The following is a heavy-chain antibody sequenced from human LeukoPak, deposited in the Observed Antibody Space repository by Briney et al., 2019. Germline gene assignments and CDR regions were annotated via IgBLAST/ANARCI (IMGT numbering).Heavy chain of an antibody. CDR2: ISWNRGSI. D-gene: IGHD2-2*01. Sequence: GGSLRLSCAASGFTFDDYAMHWVRQAPGKGLEWVSGISWNRGSIGYADSVKGRFTISRDNAKNSLYLQMNSLRAEDTALYYCAKDSYANYYYGMDVWGQGTTVTVSS. CDR1: GFTFDDYA. CDR3: AKDSYANYYYGMDV. V-gene: IGHV3-9*01. J-gene: IGHJ6*02.